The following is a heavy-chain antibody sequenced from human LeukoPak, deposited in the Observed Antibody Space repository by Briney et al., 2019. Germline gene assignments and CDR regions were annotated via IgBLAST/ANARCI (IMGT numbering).Heavy chain of an antibody. CDR2: ISYDGSNK. V-gene: IGHV3-30-3*01. Sequence: GGSLRLSCAASGFTFSSYAMHCVRQAPGKGLEWVAVISYDGSNKYYADSVKGRFTISRDNAKNSLYLQMNSLRAEDTAVYYCARDTRYSSGWHIGNYYGMDVWGQGTTVTVSS. CDR1: GFTFSSYA. CDR3: ARDTRYSSGWHIGNYYGMDV. D-gene: IGHD6-19*01. J-gene: IGHJ6*02.